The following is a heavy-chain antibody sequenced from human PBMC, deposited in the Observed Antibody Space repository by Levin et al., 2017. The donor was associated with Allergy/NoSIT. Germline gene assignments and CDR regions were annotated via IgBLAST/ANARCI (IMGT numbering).Heavy chain of an antibody. CDR2: IYWDDDK. J-gene: IGHJ4*02. D-gene: IGHD2-8*01. Sequence: SGPTLVKPTQTLTLTCAFSGFSLSTSAVGVGWIRQPPGKALEWLALIYWDDDKRYSPSLKSRLTITRDTSKNQVVLTMTNMDPVDTATYYCAHTTNGVCYVNWGQGTLVTVSS. CDR3: AHTTNGVCYVN. V-gene: IGHV2-5*02. CDR1: GFSLSTSAVG.